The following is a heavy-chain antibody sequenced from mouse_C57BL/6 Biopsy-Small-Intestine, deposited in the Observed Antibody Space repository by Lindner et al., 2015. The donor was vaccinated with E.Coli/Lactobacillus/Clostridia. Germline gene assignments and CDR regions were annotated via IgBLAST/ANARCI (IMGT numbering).Heavy chain of an antibody. D-gene: IGHD1-1*01. Sequence: QLQESGPELVKPGASVKISCKASGYSFTSYYIHWVKQRPGQGLEWIGWIYPGSGNTKYNEKFKGKATLTADTSSSTAYMQLSSLTSEDSAVYYCAREDYGSSLWYFDVWGTGTTVTVSS. CDR3: AREDYGSSLWYFDV. J-gene: IGHJ1*03. CDR2: IYPGSGNT. V-gene: IGHV1-66*01. CDR1: GYSFTSYY.